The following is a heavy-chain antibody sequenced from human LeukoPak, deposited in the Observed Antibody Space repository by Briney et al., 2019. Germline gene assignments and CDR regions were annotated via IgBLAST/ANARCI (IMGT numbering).Heavy chain of an antibody. CDR2: IYYSGST. CDR3: ARDSTIAAAVFDY. Sequence: SETLSLTCTVSGGSISSSSYYWGWIRQPPGKRLEWIGSIYYSGSTYYNPSLKSRVTLSVDTSKNQFSLKLSSVTAADTAVYYFARDSTIAAAVFDYWGQGTLVTVSS. V-gene: IGHV4-39*07. D-gene: IGHD6-13*01. CDR1: GGSISSSSYY. J-gene: IGHJ4*02.